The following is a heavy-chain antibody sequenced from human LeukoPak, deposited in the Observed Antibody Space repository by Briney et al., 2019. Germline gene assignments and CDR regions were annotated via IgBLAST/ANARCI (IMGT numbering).Heavy chain of an antibody. J-gene: IGHJ4*02. CDR2: IGLDSGFT. D-gene: IGHD1-20*01. CDR1: GFPFRDYS. Sequence: PGGSLRLSCAASGFPFRDYSMNWVRQAPGRGLEWLSYIGLDSGFTSYADSVKGRLTISSDTARNSLYLHLNSLRAEDTAVYFCARDHNWAFDSWGQGTLVTVSS. V-gene: IGHV3-21*05. CDR3: ARDHNWAFDS.